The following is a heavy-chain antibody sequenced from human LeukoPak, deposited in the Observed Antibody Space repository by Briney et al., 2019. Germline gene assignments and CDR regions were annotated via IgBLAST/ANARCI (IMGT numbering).Heavy chain of an antibody. J-gene: IGHJ3*02. Sequence: ASVKVSCKASGYTFTSYGISWVRQAPGQGLEWMGWISAYNGNTNYAQKLQGRVTMTTDTSTSTAYMELRSLRSDDTAVYYCARYLIPYCSSTSCYPPGAFDIWGQGTMVTVSS. V-gene: IGHV1-18*01. CDR2: ISAYNGNT. CDR3: ARYLIPYCSSTSCYPPGAFDI. CDR1: GYTFTSYG. D-gene: IGHD2-2*01.